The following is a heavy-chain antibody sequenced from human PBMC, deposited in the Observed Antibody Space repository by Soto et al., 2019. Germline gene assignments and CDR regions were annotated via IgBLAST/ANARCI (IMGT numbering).Heavy chain of an antibody. CDR3: ARDMYYYDSSGYPPSFDY. D-gene: IGHD3-22*01. V-gene: IGHV4-39*07. Sequence: SETLSLTCTVSGGSISSSSYYWGWIRQPPGKGLEWIGSIYYSGSTYYNPSLRSRVTMSVDTSKNQFSLKLSSVTAADTAVYYCARDMYYYDSSGYPPSFDYWGQGTLVTVSS. J-gene: IGHJ4*02. CDR2: IYYSGST. CDR1: GGSISSSSYY.